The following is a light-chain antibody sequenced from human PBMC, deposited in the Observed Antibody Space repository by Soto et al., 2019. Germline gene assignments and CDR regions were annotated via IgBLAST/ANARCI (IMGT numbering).Light chain of an antibody. V-gene: IGLV2-14*01. CDR1: TSDLGAYNY. Sequence: QSVLTQPASVSGFPGQSITISCTGTTSDLGAYNYVSWYQQHPGKAPKLMIYEVSDRPSGVSNRFSGSKSGNTASLTISGLQAEDEADYYCSSYTITSTYVFGTGTKVTVL. J-gene: IGLJ1*01. CDR3: SSYTITSTYV. CDR2: EVS.